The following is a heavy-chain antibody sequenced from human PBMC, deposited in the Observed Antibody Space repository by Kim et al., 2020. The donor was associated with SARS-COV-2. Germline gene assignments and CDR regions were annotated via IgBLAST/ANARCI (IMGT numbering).Heavy chain of an antibody. CDR2: IIPIFGTA. Sequence: SVKVSCKASGGTFSSYAISWVRQAPGQGLEWMGGIIPIFGTANYAQKFQGRVTITADESTSTAYMELSSLRSEDTAVYYCARGGVSGGGHLYYYGMDVWGQGTTVTVSS. J-gene: IGHJ6*02. CDR3: ARGGVSGGGHLYYYGMDV. D-gene: IGHD3-16*01. V-gene: IGHV1-69*13. CDR1: GGTFSSYA.